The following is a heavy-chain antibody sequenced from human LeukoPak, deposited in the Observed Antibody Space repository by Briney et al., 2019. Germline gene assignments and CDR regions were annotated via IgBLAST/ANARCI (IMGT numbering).Heavy chain of an antibody. D-gene: IGHD5-18*01. J-gene: IGHJ4*02. V-gene: IGHV3-23*01. Sequence: GGSLRLSCASSGFSFSSYALSWVRQAPGKGLEWVSAISGCGGSTYYADSVKGRFTVSRDNSKKALYLQMNSLRADDTAVYYCARDRMDTASIDYWGQGTLVTVSS. CDR1: GFSFSSYA. CDR2: ISGCGGST. CDR3: ARDRMDTASIDY.